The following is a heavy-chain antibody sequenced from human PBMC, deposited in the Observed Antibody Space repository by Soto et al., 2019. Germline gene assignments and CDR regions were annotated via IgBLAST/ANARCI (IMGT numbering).Heavy chain of an antibody. D-gene: IGHD6-6*01. J-gene: IGHJ4*02. Sequence: PGGSLRLSCAASGFTFSSYWMHWVRQAPGKGLVWVSRINSDGSSTSYADFVKGRFTISRDNAKNTLYLQMNSLRAEDTAVYYCARVPSIPVRFDYFDYWGQGILVTVSS. CDR1: GFTFSSYW. CDR3: ARVPSIPVRFDYFDY. V-gene: IGHV3-74*01. CDR2: INSDGSST.